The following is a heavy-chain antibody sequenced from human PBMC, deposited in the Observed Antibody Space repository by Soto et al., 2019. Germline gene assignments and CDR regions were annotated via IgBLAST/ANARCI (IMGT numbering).Heavy chain of an antibody. J-gene: IGHJ3*02. Sequence: ASVKVSCKAPGNTFTNSYMHWVRQAPGQGLERMGIINPSGGSTSYAQKFQGRVTMTRDTSTSTVYMELSSLRSEDTAVYYCARDRGGSTIPGVFDIWGQGTMVTVSS. CDR3: ARDRGGSTIPGVFDI. CDR1: GNTFTNSY. CDR2: INPSGGST. V-gene: IGHV1-46*01. D-gene: IGHD2-15*01.